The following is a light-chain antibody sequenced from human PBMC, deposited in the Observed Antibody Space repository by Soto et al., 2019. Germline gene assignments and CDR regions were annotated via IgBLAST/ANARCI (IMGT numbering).Light chain of an antibody. CDR2: DVS. V-gene: IGLV2-14*01. CDR1: SSDVGGYNY. J-gene: IGLJ2*01. CDR3: ISYTSSSTVI. Sequence: QSAPTQPASVSGSPGQSITISCTGTSSDVGGYNYVSWYQQHPGKAPKIIIYDVSYRPSGVSNRFSGSKSGNTASLTISGLQAEDEADYYCISYTSSSTVIFGGGTQVTVL.